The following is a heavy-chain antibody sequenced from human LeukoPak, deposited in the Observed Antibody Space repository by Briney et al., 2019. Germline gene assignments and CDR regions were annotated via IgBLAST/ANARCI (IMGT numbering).Heavy chain of an antibody. CDR3: AKSYSSSWYGAFDI. V-gene: IGHV3-30-3*02. CDR1: GFTFSSYA. D-gene: IGHD6-13*01. CDR2: ISYDGSNK. J-gene: IGHJ3*02. Sequence: PPGGSLRLSCAASGFTFSSYAMHWVRQAPGKGLEWVAVISYDGSNKYYADSVKGRFTISRDNAKNSLYLQMNSLRAEDMALYYCAKSYSSSWYGAFDIWGQGTMVTVSS.